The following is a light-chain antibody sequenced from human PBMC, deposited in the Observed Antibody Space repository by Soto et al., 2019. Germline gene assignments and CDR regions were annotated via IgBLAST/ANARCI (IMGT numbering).Light chain of an antibody. Sequence: AIQLTQSPSSLSASVGDRVTITCRASQGISSALAWYQQKPGKAPKLLIYDASSLESGGPSRFSGSRSGTDFTLTISSLQPEDFATYYCQQFNNYFALTFGGGTKVEIK. J-gene: IGKJ4*01. CDR3: QQFNNYFALT. CDR1: QGISSA. CDR2: DAS. V-gene: IGKV1D-13*01.